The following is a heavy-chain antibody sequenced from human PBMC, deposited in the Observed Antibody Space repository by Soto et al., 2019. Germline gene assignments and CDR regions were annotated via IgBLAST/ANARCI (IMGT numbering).Heavy chain of an antibody. CDR2: ISAYNGNT. J-gene: IGHJ4*02. Sequence: PSVKVACKASGYRFTIYVTSCVRPSPGQGLEWMGWISAYNGNTNYAQKLQGRVTMTTDTSTSTAYMELRSLRSDDTAVYYCARDISIRSYYFDYWGQGTLVTVSS. CDR3: ARDISIRSYYFDY. CDR1: GYRFTIYV. V-gene: IGHV1-18*01. D-gene: IGHD3-3*02.